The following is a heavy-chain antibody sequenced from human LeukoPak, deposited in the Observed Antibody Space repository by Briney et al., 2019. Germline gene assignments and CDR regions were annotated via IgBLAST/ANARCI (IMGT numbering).Heavy chain of an antibody. CDR1: GGSISIRNYY. J-gene: IGHJ4*02. V-gene: IGHV4-39*01. Sequence: SETLSLTCTVSGGSISIRNYYWGWIRQPPGKGLEWIGSIYYSGGTYYNPSLKSRVTISVATSKNQFSLKLSSVTAADTAVYYCAREAAAVAGTGDYWGQGTLVTVSS. D-gene: IGHD6-19*01. CDR3: AREAAAVAGTGDY. CDR2: IYYSGGT.